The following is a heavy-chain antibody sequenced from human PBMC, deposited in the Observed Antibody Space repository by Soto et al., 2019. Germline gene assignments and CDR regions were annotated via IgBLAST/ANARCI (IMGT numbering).Heavy chain of an antibody. Sequence: GGSLRLSCAASGFTFSSYAMSWVRQAPGKGLEWVSAISGSGGSTYYADSVKGRFTIYRYNSKNTLYLQMNSLRAEDTAVYSFAKRTTGNYDSSGYYYDYWGQGTLVTVSS. D-gene: IGHD3-22*01. CDR3: AKRTTGNYDSSGYYYDY. CDR2: ISGSGGST. V-gene: IGHV3-23*01. J-gene: IGHJ4*02. CDR1: GFTFSSYA.